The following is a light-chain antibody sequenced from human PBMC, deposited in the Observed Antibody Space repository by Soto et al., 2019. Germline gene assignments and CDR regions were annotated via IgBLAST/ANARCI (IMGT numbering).Light chain of an antibody. Sequence: VLTQSPATLSLSPGERATLSCRASQSIHTSLAWYQQKPGQPPRLVLYDSTLTASGVRDRFGGSRSGTEFTLTINNLEPEDFAVYYCQQRNVWPPITFGQGTRLEIK. V-gene: IGKV3-11*01. CDR3: QQRNVWPPIT. CDR2: DST. CDR1: QSIHTS. J-gene: IGKJ5*01.